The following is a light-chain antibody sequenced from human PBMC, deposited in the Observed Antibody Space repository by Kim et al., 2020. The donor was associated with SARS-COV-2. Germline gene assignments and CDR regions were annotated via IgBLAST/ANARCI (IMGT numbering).Light chain of an antibody. CDR3: QQYYSSPRT. CDR1: QSIFYSLNNKND. J-gene: IGKJ2*01. Sequence: RATINCKSSQSIFYSLNNKNDLAGYQQKPGQPPKLLIYWASTRESGVPDRFSGSGSGTDFTLTITSLQAEDVAVYYCQQYYSSPRTFGQGTKLEI. V-gene: IGKV4-1*01. CDR2: WAS.